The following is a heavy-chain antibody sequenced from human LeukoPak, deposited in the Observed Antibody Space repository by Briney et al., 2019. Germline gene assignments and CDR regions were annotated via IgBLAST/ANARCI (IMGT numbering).Heavy chain of an antibody. CDR3: AMGTGPGGQYYFDY. D-gene: IGHD3/OR15-3a*01. CDR2: ISYDGSNK. J-gene: IGHJ4*02. CDR1: GFTFSSYA. Sequence: GGSLRLSCAASGFTFSSYAMHWVHQAPGKGLEWVAVISYDGSNKYYADSVKGRFTISRDNSKNTLYLQMNSLRAEDTAVYYCAMGTGPGGQYYFDYWGQGTLVTVSS. V-gene: IGHV3-30*04.